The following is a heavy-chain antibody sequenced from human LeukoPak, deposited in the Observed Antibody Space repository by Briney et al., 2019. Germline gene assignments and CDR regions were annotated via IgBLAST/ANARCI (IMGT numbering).Heavy chain of an antibody. D-gene: IGHD2-15*01. CDR2: VSTDGTST. CDR1: GFTFSSHG. Sequence: GGSLRLSCAASGFTFSSHGMHWVRQAPGKGLVWVAHVSTDGTSTSSVDSVKGRFTISRDNAKNTLYLQMNSLRAEDTAVYYCARDSPKYSKGAIDIWGQGTMVTVSS. V-gene: IGHV3-74*01. J-gene: IGHJ3*02. CDR3: ARDSPKYSKGAIDI.